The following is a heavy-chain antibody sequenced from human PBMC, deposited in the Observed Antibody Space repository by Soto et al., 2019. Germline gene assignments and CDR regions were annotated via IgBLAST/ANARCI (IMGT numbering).Heavy chain of an antibody. Sequence: KCSCRASGGTLSRYPIGWVRGAPGQGREWMGGVSPIFGAANYAQKFQGRVTITADESTSTAYMELSSLRSEDTAVYYCPTRHTFPALPSYY. CDR3: PTRHTFPALPSYY. J-gene: IGHJ6*01. V-gene: IGHV1-69*01. D-gene: IGHD3-10*01. CDR2: VSPIFGAA. CDR1: GGTLSRYP.